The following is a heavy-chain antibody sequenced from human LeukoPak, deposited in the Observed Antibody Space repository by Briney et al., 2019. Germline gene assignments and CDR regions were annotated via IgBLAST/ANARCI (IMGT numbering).Heavy chain of an antibody. J-gene: IGHJ3*02. Sequence: GGSLRLSCSASGFTFSDYAMHWVRQAPGRGLQYVSAITSSGGSTYYADSVKGRFTISRDNSKNTLYLQMSSLRAEDTAVYYCVKDGGLRGSFAFDIWGQGTMVTVSS. CDR3: VKDGGLRGSFAFDI. CDR1: GFTFSDYA. V-gene: IGHV3-64D*09. CDR2: ITSSGGST. D-gene: IGHD3-16*01.